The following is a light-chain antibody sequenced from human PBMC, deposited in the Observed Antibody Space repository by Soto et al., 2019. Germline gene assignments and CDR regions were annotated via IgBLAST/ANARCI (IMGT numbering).Light chain of an antibody. Sequence: DIQMTQSPSSLSASVGDKVTITCQASQDISNYLNWYQQKPGKAPKLLIYDASNLETGVPSRLSGSGSGTDFTFTISSXQPEDIATYYCQQYDNLPWTFGQGTKVDTK. J-gene: IGKJ1*01. CDR3: QQYDNLPWT. CDR1: QDISNY. CDR2: DAS. V-gene: IGKV1-33*01.